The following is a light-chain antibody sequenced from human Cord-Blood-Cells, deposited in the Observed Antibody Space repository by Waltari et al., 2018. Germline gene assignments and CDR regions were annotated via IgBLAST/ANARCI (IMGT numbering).Light chain of an antibody. CDR2: GAS. CDR3: QQYGSSPT. J-gene: IGKJ1*01. CDR1: QSVSSSY. Sequence: EIVLTQSPGTLSLSPGERATLSCRASQSVSSSYLAWYQQKPGQAPRLLIYGASSRATGIPDRCSVSGSETDFTLTISRLDPEDFAVYYCQQYGSSPTFGQGTKVEIK. V-gene: IGKV3-20*01.